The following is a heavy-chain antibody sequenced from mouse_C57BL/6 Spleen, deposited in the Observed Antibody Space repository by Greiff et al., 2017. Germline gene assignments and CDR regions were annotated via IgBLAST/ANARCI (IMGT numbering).Heavy chain of an antibody. CDR2: IDPNSGGT. CDR1: GYTFTSYW. Sequence: QVQLQQPGAELVKPGASVKLSCTASGYTFTSYWMHWVKQRPGRGLEWIGSIDPNSGGTKYHEKFKSKVTLTVDKPSSTAYMQLSSLTSEDSAVYYCVRGGYWGQGTTLTVSA. CDR3: VRGGY. V-gene: IGHV1-72*01. J-gene: IGHJ2*01.